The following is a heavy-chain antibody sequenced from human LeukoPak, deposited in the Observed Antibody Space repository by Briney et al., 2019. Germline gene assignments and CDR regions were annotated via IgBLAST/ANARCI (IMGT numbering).Heavy chain of an antibody. D-gene: IGHD3-16*01. Sequence: PGGSLRLSCSASGFIFSNYWMTWVRQAPGKGLEWVANIKQDGSEKYYVDSVKGRFTISRDNAKKLLYLQMNSLRAEGTAVYFCARDMIILQSWGQGTLVIVSS. CDR2: IKQDGSEK. CDR3: ARDMIILQS. CDR1: GFIFSNYW. V-gene: IGHV3-7*04. J-gene: IGHJ5*02.